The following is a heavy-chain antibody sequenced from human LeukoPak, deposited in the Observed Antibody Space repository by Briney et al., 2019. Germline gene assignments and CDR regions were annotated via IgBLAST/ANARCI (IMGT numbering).Heavy chain of an antibody. Sequence: GGSLRLSCAASGFTFSSYGMHWVRQAPRKGLEWVAFIRYDGSNKYYADSVKGRFTISRDNSKNTLYLQMNSLRAEDTAVYYCAKKGVYGDYIDYWGQGTLVTVSS. CDR3: AKKGVYGDYIDY. CDR1: GFTFSSYG. J-gene: IGHJ4*02. CDR2: IRYDGSNK. V-gene: IGHV3-30*02. D-gene: IGHD4-17*01.